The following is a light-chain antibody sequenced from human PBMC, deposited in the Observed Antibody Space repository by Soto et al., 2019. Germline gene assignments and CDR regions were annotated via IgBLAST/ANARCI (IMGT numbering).Light chain of an antibody. J-gene: IGKJ5*01. CDR1: QGISSY. CDR2: AAS. V-gene: IGKV1-9*01. CDR3: QQLNTYPIT. Sequence: QLTQSPSSLSASVGDRVAITCRASQGISSYLAWYQKKPGKAPNLLIYAASTLQSGVPSRFSGSGSGTDFTLTISSLQPEDFATYYCQQLNTYPITFGHGTRLEIK.